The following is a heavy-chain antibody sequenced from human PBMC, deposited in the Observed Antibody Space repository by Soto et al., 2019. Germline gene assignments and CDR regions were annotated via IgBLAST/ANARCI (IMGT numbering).Heavy chain of an antibody. Sequence: ASVKVSCKASGYTFTSYYMHWVRQAPGQGLEWMGIINPSGGSTSYAQKFQGRVTMTRDTSTSTVYMELSSLRSEDTAVYYCAGYWMDSSSWYIWFDPWGQGTLVTVSS. V-gene: IGHV1-46*01. CDR3: AGYWMDSSSWYIWFDP. J-gene: IGHJ5*02. D-gene: IGHD6-13*01. CDR2: INPSGGST. CDR1: GYTFTSYY.